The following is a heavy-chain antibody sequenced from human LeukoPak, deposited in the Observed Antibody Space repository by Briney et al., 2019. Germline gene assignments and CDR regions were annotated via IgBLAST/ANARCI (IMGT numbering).Heavy chain of an antibody. Sequence: PGRSLRLSCAASGFTFSSYAMSWVRQAPGKGLEWVSAISGSGGSTYYADSVKGRFTISRDNSKNTLYLQMNSLRAEDTAVYYCAKGRCCSGGSCYPGWFDPWGQGTLVTVSS. V-gene: IGHV3-23*01. D-gene: IGHD2-15*01. CDR1: GFTFSSYA. CDR3: AKGRCCSGGSCYPGWFDP. CDR2: ISGSGGST. J-gene: IGHJ5*02.